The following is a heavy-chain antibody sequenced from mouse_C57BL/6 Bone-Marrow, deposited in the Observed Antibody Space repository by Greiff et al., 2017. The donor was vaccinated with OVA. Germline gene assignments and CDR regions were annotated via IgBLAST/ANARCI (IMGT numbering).Heavy chain of an antibody. CDR1: GYTFTEYT. CDR2: FYPGSGSI. J-gene: IGHJ4*01. D-gene: IGHD2-10*02. V-gene: IGHV1-62-2*01. Sequence: VKLVESGAELVKPGASVKLSCKASGYTFTEYTIHWVKQRSGQGLEWIGWFYPGSGSIKYNEKFKDKATLTADKSSSTVYMELSRLTSEDSAVYFCAKGGYGNYAMDYWGQGTSVTVSS. CDR3: AKGGYGNYAMDY.